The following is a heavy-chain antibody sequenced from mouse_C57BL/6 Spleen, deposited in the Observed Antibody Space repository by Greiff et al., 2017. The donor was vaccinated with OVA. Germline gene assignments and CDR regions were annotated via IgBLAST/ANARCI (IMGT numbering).Heavy chain of an antibody. CDR2: IYPGDGDT. Sequence: QVQLQQSGAELVKPGASVKISCKASGYAFSSYWMNWVKQRPGQGLEWIGQIYPGDGDTNYNGKFKGKATLTADKSSSTAYMKLSSLTSEDSAVYFWARTTVVRGYFDYWGKGTTLTVSS. CDR1: GYAFSSYW. CDR3: ARTTVVRGYFDY. D-gene: IGHD1-1*01. J-gene: IGHJ2*01. V-gene: IGHV1-80*01.